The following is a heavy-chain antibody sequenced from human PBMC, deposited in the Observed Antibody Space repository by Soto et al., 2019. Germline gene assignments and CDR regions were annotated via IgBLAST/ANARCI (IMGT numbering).Heavy chain of an antibody. Sequence: QVQLVESGGGLVKPGGSLRLSCAASGFTFSDYYMSWIRQAPGKGLDWVSYISSSGSTIYYADSVKGRFIVSRDNAKNSLYLQMNSLRAEDTAMYYCARDRMYSSSWYSYWGQGTLVTVSS. J-gene: IGHJ4*02. D-gene: IGHD6-13*01. CDR3: ARDRMYSSSWYSY. CDR1: GFTFSDYY. V-gene: IGHV3-11*01. CDR2: ISSSGSTI.